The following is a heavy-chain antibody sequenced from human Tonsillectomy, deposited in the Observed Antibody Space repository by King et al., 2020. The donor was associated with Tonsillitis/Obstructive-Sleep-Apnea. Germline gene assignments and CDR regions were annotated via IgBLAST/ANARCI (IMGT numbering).Heavy chain of an antibody. D-gene: IGHD2-2*01. CDR2: IDPNSGDT. CDR1: GYTFTGYY. J-gene: IGHJ5*02. V-gene: IGHV1-2*02. CDR3: ARDPRYCSTTSCYFLFDP. Sequence: QVQLVQSGAEVKKPGASVKVSCKASGYTFTGYYLHWIRQAPGQGLECMGWIDPNSGDTNYAQKFQGRVTMTRDTSISTAYMELSRLRSDDTAVYYCARDPRYCSTTSCYFLFDPWGQGTLVTVSS.